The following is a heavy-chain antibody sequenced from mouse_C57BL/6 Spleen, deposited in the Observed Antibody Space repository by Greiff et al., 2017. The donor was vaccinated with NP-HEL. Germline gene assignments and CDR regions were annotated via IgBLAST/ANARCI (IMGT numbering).Heavy chain of an antibody. J-gene: IGHJ2*01. CDR1: GFTFSDYY. CDR2: INYDGSST. V-gene: IGHV5-16*01. D-gene: IGHD1-1*01. CDR3: ARVYYGSSYVGGNFDY. Sequence: EVKLVESEGGLVQPGSSMKLSCTASGFTFSDYYMAWVRQVPEKGLEWVANINYDGSSTYYLDYLKSRFIISRDNAKNILYLQMSSLKSEDTATYYCARVYYGSSYVGGNFDYWGQGTTLTVSS.